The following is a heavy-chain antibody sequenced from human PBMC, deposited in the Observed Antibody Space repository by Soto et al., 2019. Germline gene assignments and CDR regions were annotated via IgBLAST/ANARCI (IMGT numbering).Heavy chain of an antibody. CDR3: GRDLFPYCGGACQGY. J-gene: IGHJ4*02. V-gene: IGHV3-53*01. Sequence: EVQLVESGGGLIQPGGSLRLSCAASGFTVSSNYMSWVRQAPGKGLEWVSVIYSGGSTYYADSVRGRFTISRDNSKNTLYLQMNNLRAEDTAVYYCGRDLFPYCGGACQGYWGQGTLVTVSS. D-gene: IGHD2-21*02. CDR1: GFTVSSNY. CDR2: IYSGGST.